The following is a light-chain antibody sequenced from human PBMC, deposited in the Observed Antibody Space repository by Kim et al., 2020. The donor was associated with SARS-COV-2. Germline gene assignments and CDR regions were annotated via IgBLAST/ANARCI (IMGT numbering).Light chain of an antibody. CDR2: AAS. Sequence: AAVGDRVTINCRANQGISSWLAWYQQKPGRAPKLLIYAASTLQSGVPSRFSGRGSGTHFTLTISSLQPEDFATYYCQQANSFPLTFGGGTKVDIK. CDR3: QQANSFPLT. CDR1: QGISSW. V-gene: IGKV1D-12*01. J-gene: IGKJ4*01.